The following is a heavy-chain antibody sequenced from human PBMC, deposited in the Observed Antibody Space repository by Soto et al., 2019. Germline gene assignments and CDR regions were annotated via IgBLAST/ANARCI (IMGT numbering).Heavy chain of an antibody. CDR2: ISWSSVYT. CDR1: EFTFDDYA. Sequence: EVQLVESGGGLVHPGRSLRLSCAASEFTFDDYAMPWVRQAPGKGLAWVAFISWSSVYTGYADSVKGRFTISRDNAKSSLYLDMNSLRPEDTALYYCVKDKSLGGEASTYYFDFWGQGTLVTVSS. CDR3: VKDKSLGGEASTYYFDF. J-gene: IGHJ4*02. D-gene: IGHD2-21*01. V-gene: IGHV3-9*01.